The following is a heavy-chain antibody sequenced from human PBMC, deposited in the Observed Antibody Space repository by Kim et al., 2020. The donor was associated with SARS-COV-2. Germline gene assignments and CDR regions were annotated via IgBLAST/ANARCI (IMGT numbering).Heavy chain of an antibody. Sequence: ASVKVSCKASGYTFTSYFTHWVRQAPGQGLEWMAIINPSGDATAYLQRFQGRVTMTRDTSTSTVYMELSSLISEDTAVYYCVFSSPGMAPFGYWVQGTQVTVSS. CDR1: GYTFTSYF. CDR2: INPSGDAT. D-gene: IGHD6-13*01. V-gene: IGHV1-46*01. CDR3: VFSSPGMAPFGY. J-gene: IGHJ4*02.